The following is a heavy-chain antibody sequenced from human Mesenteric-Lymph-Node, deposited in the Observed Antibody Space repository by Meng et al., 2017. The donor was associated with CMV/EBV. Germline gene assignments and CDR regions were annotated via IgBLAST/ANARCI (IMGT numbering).Heavy chain of an antibody. V-gene: IGHV3-53*01. Sequence: GGSLRLSCAASGFSVFSSYMTWVRQAPGKGLEWVSIIYSGGSISYAESVKGRFTISRDKSQNTVYLQMNTLRADDTGLYYCARAPSLSPFDFWGQGTQVTVSS. CDR2: IYSGGSI. CDR3: ARAPSLSPFDF. J-gene: IGHJ4*02. CDR1: GFSVFSSY.